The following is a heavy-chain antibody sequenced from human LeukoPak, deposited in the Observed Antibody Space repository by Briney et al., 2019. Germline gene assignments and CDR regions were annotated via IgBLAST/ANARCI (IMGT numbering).Heavy chain of an antibody. D-gene: IGHD1-14*01. CDR2: IYYSGST. V-gene: IGHV4-39*02. CDR3: ARDQDGRSPLFDY. Sequence: PSETLSLTCTVSGGSISSSSYYWGWIRQPPGKGLEWIGSIYYSGSTYYNPSLKSRVTISVDTSKNQFSLKLSSVTAADTAVYYCARDQDGRSPLFDYWAREPWSPSPQ. CDR1: GGSISSSSYY. J-gene: IGHJ4*02.